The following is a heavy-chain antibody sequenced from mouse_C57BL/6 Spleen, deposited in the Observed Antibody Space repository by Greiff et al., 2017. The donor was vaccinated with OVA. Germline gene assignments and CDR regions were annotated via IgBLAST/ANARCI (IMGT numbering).Heavy chain of an antibody. D-gene: IGHD2-3*01. CDR2: IDPSDSYT. J-gene: IGHJ4*01. CDR3: ARRRWLLPYAMDY. Sequence: QVHVKQPGAELVMPGASVKLSCKASGYTFTSYWMHWVKQRPGQGLEWIGEIDPSDSYTNYNQKFKGKSTLTVDKSSSTAYMQLSSLTSEDSAVYYCARRRWLLPYAMDYWGQGTSVTVSS. V-gene: IGHV1-69*01. CDR1: GYTFTSYW.